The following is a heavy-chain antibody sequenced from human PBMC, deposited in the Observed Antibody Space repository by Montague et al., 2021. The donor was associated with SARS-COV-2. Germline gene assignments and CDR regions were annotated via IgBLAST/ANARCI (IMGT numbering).Heavy chain of an antibody. CDR3: AHRPLLALKGQFDY. CDR2: IYWDDDN. D-gene: IGHD3-3*02. V-gene: IGHV2-5*02. J-gene: IGHJ4*02. Sequence: PALVKPTQTLTLTCTFSGFSLSTSGVGVGWIRQPPGKALEWLALIYWDDDNRYSPSLKSRLTITKGTSKNQVVLTMTNMDPVDTATYYCAHRPLLALKGQFDYWGQGTLVTVSS. CDR1: GFSLSTSGVG.